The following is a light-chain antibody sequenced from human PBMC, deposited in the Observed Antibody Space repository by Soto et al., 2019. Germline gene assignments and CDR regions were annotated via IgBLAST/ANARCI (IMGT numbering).Light chain of an antibody. J-gene: IGKJ1*01. CDR1: QNNKNY. V-gene: IGKV4-1*01. CDR3: QHYFNSWT. Sequence: MVMTQSPDSLAVSLGERAPINCKSSQNNKNYLAWYQQKAGKPPKLIIDWASTRASGVPDRFSGSGSGTDFTLPIRSLQAEDVAVYYCQHYFNSWTFGQGTKVDIK. CDR2: WAS.